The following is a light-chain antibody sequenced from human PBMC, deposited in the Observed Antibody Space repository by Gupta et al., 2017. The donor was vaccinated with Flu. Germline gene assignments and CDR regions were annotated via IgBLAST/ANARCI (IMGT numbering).Light chain of an antibody. CDR3: SSHTSSGARV. CDR2: EVD. J-gene: IGLJ2*01. CDR1: SSDVGRYKY. V-gene: IGLV2-14*01. Sequence: QSALTQPASVSGSPGQPITISCTGTSSDVGRYKYVSWYQQHPGKAPKLIIYEVDNRPSGVSKRFSGSKFGNTASLTISGLQAEDEADYYCSSHTSSGARVFGAGTKLTVL.